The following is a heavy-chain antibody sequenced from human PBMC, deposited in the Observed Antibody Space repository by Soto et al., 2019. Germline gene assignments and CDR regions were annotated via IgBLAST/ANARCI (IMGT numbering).Heavy chain of an antibody. Sequence: PGGSLRLSCAASGFSFNIYAMHWVRQAPGKGLEWVAVISYDGNNKYYADSVKGRFTISRDTSKNKLYLQMNSLSSEDMAVYYCARDLDNYESSGYLDYWGQGTLVTVSS. CDR2: ISYDGNNK. V-gene: IGHV3-30-3*01. J-gene: IGHJ4*02. D-gene: IGHD3-22*01. CDR1: GFSFNIYA. CDR3: ARDLDNYESSGYLDY.